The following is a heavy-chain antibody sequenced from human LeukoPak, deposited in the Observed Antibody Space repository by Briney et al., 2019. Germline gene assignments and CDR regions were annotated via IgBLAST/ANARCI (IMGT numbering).Heavy chain of an antibody. CDR1: GFTFSNAW. CDR3: ARASDY. CDR2: ISSSSSYI. J-gene: IGHJ4*02. V-gene: IGHV3-21*01. Sequence: GGSLRLSCAASGFTFSNAWMNWVRQAPGKGLEWVSSISSSSSYIYYVDSVKGRFTISRDNAKNSLYLQMNSLRAEDTAVYYCARASDYWGQGTLVTVSS.